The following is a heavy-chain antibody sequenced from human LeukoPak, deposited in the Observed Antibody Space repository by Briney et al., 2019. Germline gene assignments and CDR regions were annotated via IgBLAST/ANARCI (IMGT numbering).Heavy chain of an antibody. CDR3: ARVTGWLLHQYFDY. CDR1: GFTFSSYT. Sequence: GGSLRLSCAASGFTFSSYTMTWVRQAPGKGLEWVANIKHDGSEKYYVDSVKGRFTISRDNAKNTLYLQMNSLRAEDTAVYYCARVTGWLLHQYFDYWGQGTLVTVSS. V-gene: IGHV3-7*02. J-gene: IGHJ4*02. CDR2: IKHDGSEK. D-gene: IGHD3-22*01.